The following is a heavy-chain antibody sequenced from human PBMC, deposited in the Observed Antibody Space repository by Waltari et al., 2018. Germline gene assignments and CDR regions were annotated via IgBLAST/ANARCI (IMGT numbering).Heavy chain of an antibody. D-gene: IGHD2-2*01. J-gene: IGHJ4*02. V-gene: IGHV3-7*01. CDR3: VRRHCSSTACFVTSFDY. CDR1: GFTFSNFW. Sequence: EVQLVESGGALVQPGGSLRLSCAASGFTFSNFWMTWVRQAPGRGVEWVANIKQDGGEKYYADSVKGRFTISRDNTRNSVLLQMNSLRAEDTAVFYCVRRHCSSTACFVTSFDYWGQGTLVTVSS. CDR2: IKQDGGEK.